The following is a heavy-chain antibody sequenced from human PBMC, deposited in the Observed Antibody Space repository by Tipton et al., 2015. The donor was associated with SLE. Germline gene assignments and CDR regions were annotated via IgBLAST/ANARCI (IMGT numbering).Heavy chain of an antibody. Sequence: QLVQSGAEVKKPGASVKVSCKASGYTFTSYGISWVRQAPGQGLEWMGWINAGNGNTKYSQKFQGRVTITRDTSASTAYMELSSLRSEDTAVYYCARDHLHFYKNFDYWGQGTLVTVSS. V-gene: IGHV1-18*01. D-gene: IGHD3-3*02. J-gene: IGHJ4*02. CDR3: ARDHLHFYKNFDY. CDR2: INAGNGNT. CDR1: GYTFTSYG.